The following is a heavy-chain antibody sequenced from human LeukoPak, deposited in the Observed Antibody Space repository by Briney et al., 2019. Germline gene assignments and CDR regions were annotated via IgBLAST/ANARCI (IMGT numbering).Heavy chain of an antibody. D-gene: IGHD1-26*01. CDR2: ISGSGGST. J-gene: IGHJ6*02. Sequence: PGGSLRLSCAASGFTFSSDAMSWVRQAPGKGLEWVSAISGSGGSTYYADSVKGRFTISRDNSKNTLYLQMNSLRAEDTAVYYCANVGANYYYYYGMDVWGQGTTVTVSS. V-gene: IGHV3-23*01. CDR1: GFTFSSDA. CDR3: ANVGANYYYYYGMDV.